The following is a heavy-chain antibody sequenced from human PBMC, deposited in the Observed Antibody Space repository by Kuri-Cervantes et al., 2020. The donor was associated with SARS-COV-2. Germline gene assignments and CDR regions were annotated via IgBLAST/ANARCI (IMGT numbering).Heavy chain of an antibody. CDR1: GYSISGGYY. CDR2: IYHSGST. Sequence: SETLSLTCTVSGYSISGGYYWGWIRQPPGKGLEWIGSIYHSGSTYYNPSLKSRVTISVDTSKNQFSLKLSSVTAADTAVYYCARAAGDQGEYYYCYYMDVWGKGTTVTVSS. CDR3: ARAAGDQGEYYYCYYMDV. V-gene: IGHV4-38-2*02. D-gene: IGHD7-27*01. J-gene: IGHJ6*03.